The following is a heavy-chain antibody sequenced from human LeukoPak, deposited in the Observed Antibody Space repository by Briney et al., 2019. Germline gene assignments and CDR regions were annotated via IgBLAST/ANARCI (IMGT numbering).Heavy chain of an antibody. CDR1: GFTFSSYG. J-gene: IGHJ4*02. D-gene: IGHD6-13*01. Sequence: GGSLRLSCAASGFTFSSYGMHWVRQAPGKGLEWVVVIWYDGSNKYYADSVKGRFTISRDNSKNTLYLQMNSLRAEDTAVYYCARDRRYSSSFVSLGYWGQGTLVTVSS. V-gene: IGHV3-33*01. CDR3: ARDRRYSSSFVSLGY. CDR2: IWYDGSNK.